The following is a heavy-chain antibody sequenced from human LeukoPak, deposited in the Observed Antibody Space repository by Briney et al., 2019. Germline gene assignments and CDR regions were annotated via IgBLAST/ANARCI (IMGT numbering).Heavy chain of an antibody. CDR1: GGFISSYY. Sequence: SETLSLTCTVSGGFISSYYWSWIRQPPGKGLEWIGYIYYSGSTNYNPSLKSRVTISVDTSKNQFSLKLSSVTAADTAVYYCASIGTTVTTFDYWGQGTLVTVSS. D-gene: IGHD4-17*01. J-gene: IGHJ4*02. V-gene: IGHV4-59*01. CDR3: ASIGTTVTTFDY. CDR2: IYYSGST.